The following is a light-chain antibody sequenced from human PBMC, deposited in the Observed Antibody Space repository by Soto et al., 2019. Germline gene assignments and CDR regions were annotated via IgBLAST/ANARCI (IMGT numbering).Light chain of an antibody. J-gene: IGKJ1*01. CDR1: QDISNY. Sequence: DIQMTQSPSSLSASVGDRFTVTCHASQDISNYLNWYQQKPGKAPKLLIYDASNLETGVPSRFSGSGSGTEFTLTISSLQPDDFATYYCQQYNSYSETFGQGTKVDIK. V-gene: IGKV1-33*01. CDR3: QQYNSYSET. CDR2: DAS.